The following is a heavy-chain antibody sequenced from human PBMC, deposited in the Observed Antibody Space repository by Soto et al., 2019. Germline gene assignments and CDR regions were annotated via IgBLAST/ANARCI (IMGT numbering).Heavy chain of an antibody. CDR2: ISYDGSNK. J-gene: IGHJ3*02. CDR3: AKADTSAFDI. Sequence: QVQLVESGGGVVQPGRSLRLSCAASGFTFSSYGMHWVRQAPGKGLEWVAVISYDGSNKYYADSVKGRFTISRDNSKNTLYLQMNSLRAEDTDVYYCAKADTSAFDIWCQGTMVTVSS. CDR1: GFTFSSYG. V-gene: IGHV3-30*18.